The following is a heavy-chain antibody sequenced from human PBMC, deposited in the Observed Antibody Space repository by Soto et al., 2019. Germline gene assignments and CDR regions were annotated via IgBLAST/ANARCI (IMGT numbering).Heavy chain of an antibody. CDR2: IYPGDSDT. CDR1: GYSFTSYW. D-gene: IGHD1-26*01. Sequence: GESLKISCKGSGYSFTSYWIGWVRQMPGKGLEWMGIIYPGDSDTRYSPSFQGQVTISADKSISTAYLQWSSLKASDTAMYYCARPNIVGATGPYYGIDVWGQGTMVTVSS. J-gene: IGHJ6*02. CDR3: ARPNIVGATGPYYGIDV. V-gene: IGHV5-51*01.